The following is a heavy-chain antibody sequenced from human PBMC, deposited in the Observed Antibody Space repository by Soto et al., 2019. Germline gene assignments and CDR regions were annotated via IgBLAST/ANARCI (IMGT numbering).Heavy chain of an antibody. CDR2: LSYDGNHD. V-gene: IGHV3-30*18. J-gene: IGHJ6*02. Sequence: GGSLRLSCTASGFTFNKFGMHWVRQTPGKGLEWVASLSYDGNHDFYADSVTGRLIISRDNSKNTLYLQVNTLTVDDTAVYYCVKXRADFVTVPHATSGMDVWGPGTTVTVSS. CDR3: VKXRADFVTVPHATSGMDV. CDR1: GFTFNKFG. D-gene: IGHD2-15*01.